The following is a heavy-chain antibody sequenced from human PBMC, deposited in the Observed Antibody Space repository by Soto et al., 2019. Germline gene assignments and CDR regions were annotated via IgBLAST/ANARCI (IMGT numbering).Heavy chain of an antibody. CDR2: IYGNDDK. J-gene: IGHJ5*02. CDR1: GLSLSTSEVA. V-gene: IGHV2-5*01. CDR3: AHRQQYNYDS. D-gene: IGHD3-16*01. Sequence: GSGPTPVNPSQTLTMTCTFSGLSLSTSEVAVGWIRQPPGEALEWLALIYGNDDKRYCPSLRSRLIITKDTSKNQVVLTMTNMDPVDTAKYYCAHRQQYNYDSWGQGTLVTVSS.